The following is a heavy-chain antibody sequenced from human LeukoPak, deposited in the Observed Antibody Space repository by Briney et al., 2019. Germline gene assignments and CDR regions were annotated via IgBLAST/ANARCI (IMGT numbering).Heavy chain of an antibody. D-gene: IGHD3-22*01. CDR3: AKDLQRYYYDSSGYFDY. CDR1: GFTFSSYA. Sequence: GGSLRLSCAASGFTFSSYAMSWVRQAPGKGLEWVSAISGSGGSTYYADSVKGRFTISRDNSKSTLYLQMNSLRAEDTAVYYCAKDLQRYYYDSSGYFDYWGQGTLVTVSS. J-gene: IGHJ4*02. CDR2: ISGSGGST. V-gene: IGHV3-23*01.